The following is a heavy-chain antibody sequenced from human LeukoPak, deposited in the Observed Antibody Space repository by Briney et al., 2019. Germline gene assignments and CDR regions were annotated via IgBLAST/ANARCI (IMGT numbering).Heavy chain of an antibody. CDR3: ARDYYGLGSYCHFDL. V-gene: IGHV3-21*01. CDR2: ISSNTNYI. Sequence: GGSLRLSCAASGFTFSSYSMNWVRQAPGKGLEWVSSISSNTNYIYYADSVKGRFTISRDNAKNSLYLQMNSLRAEDTAVYYCARDYYGLGSYCHFDLWGRGTLVTVSS. CDR1: GFTFSSYS. D-gene: IGHD3-10*01. J-gene: IGHJ2*01.